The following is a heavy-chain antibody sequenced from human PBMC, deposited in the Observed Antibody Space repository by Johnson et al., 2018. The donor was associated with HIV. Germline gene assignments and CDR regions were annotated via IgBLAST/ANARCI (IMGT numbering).Heavy chain of an antibody. CDR3: VRDVGPLDI. Sequence: VQLVESGGGLIQPGGSLRLSCAASGFTFSSYAMSWVRQAPGKGLEWVSAISGSGGEEYYVDSVKGRFTISRDNARNSLYLQMNSLRVEDTAVYYCVRDVGPLDIWGQGTLVTVS. J-gene: IGHJ3*02. CDR1: GFTFSSYA. CDR2: ISGSGGEE. V-gene: IGHV3-23*04.